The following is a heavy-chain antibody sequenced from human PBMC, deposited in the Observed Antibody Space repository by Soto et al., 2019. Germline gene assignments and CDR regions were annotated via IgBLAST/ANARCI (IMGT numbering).Heavy chain of an antibody. V-gene: IGHV1-69*12. Sequence: QVQLVQSGAEVRQPASSVKVSCKTSGGTFSSYAISWVRQAPGQGLEWMGGIVPIVDTSTYAQKFQGRVTITADDSTSTVYMELGSLRSDDTAVYYCVRVVAIPGYPDNWGQGTLVTVSS. CDR3: VRVVAIPGYPDN. CDR2: IVPIVDTS. CDR1: GGTFSSYA. J-gene: IGHJ4*02. D-gene: IGHD5-12*01.